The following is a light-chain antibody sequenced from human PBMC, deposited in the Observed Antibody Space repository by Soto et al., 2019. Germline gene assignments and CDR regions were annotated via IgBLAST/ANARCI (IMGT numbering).Light chain of an antibody. CDR2: GAS. V-gene: IGKV3-20*01. CDR3: PQYGAAPWT. J-gene: IGKJ1*01. CDR1: QSVTSSY. Sequence: EIVLTQSPGTLSLSPGERATLSCRASQSVTSSYLAWYLQRPGQAPRLLIYGASSRATGIPDRFSGSGSGTDFTLTISRLEPEDFGVYYCPQYGAAPWTFGQGTKVEIK.